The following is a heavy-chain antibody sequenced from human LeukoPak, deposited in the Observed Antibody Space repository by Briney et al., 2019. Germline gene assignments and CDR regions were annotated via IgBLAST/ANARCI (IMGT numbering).Heavy chain of an antibody. CDR3: AKNGQSGFSFDP. CDR2: LYYSGST. D-gene: IGHD3-3*01. J-gene: IGHJ5*02. CDR1: GGSISSGSYY. Sequence: SETLSLTCTVSGGSISSGSYYWGWIRQPPGKGLEWIGSLYYSGSTYYNPSLQSRITTSVDTSKNQFSLKLNSVTAADTAVYYCAKNGQSGFSFDPWGQGTLVTVSS. V-gene: IGHV4-39*07.